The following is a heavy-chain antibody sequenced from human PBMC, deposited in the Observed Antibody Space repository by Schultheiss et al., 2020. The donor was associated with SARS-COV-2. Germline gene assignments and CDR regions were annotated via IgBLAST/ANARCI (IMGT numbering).Heavy chain of an antibody. CDR2: ISAYNGNT. CDR1: GGTFSSYA. Sequence: ASVKVSCKASGGTFSSYAISWVRQAPGQGLEWMGWISAYNGNTNYAQKLQGRVTMTTDTSTSTAYMEVRSLRSEDTAVYYCAPSSPVTGYWFDPWGQGTLVTVSS. D-gene: IGHD6-6*01. CDR3: APSSPVTGYWFDP. V-gene: IGHV1-18*01. J-gene: IGHJ5*02.